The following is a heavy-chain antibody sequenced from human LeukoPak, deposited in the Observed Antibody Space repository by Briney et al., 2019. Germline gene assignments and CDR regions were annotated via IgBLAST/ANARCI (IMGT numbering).Heavy chain of an antibody. J-gene: IGHJ4*02. CDR1: GYSFISYW. V-gene: IGHV5-51*01. Sequence: GESLKISCKGSGYSFISYWIGWVRQMPGKGLGWMGIIYPGDSDTRYSPSFHGQVTISADKSISTAYLQWSSLKASDTAMYYCARRGGAYYGSGSYYGDYWGQGTLVTVSS. CDR2: IYPGDSDT. CDR3: ARRGGAYYGSGSYYGDY. D-gene: IGHD3-10*01.